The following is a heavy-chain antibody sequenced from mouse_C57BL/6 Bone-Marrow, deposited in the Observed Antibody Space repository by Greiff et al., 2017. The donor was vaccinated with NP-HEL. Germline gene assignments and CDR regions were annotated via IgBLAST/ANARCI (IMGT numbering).Heavy chain of an antibody. Sequence: DVMLVESGGGLVQPGGSLKFSCAASGFTFSDYYMYWVRQTPEQRLEWVAYISNGGGSTYYPDTLKGRFTISRDNSYNTPYLQMSRLTSEDTAMYYCARYYGSNWWFDVWGTGTTVTVA. J-gene: IGHJ1*03. CDR1: GFTFSDYY. D-gene: IGHD2-3*01. CDR2: ISNGGGST. V-gene: IGHV5-12*01. CDR3: ARYYGSNWWFDV.